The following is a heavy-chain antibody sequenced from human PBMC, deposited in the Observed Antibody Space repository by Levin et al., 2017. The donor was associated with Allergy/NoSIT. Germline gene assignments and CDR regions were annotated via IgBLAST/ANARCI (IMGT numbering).Heavy chain of an antibody. CDR1: GFTFSSHW. CDR3: AREMYSLTSDAFDF. J-gene: IGHJ3*01. CDR2: IKSDGSRR. Sequence: GGSLRLSCAAAGFTFSSHWMNWVRQAPGKGLVWVSRIKSDGSRRSYADSVKGRFTISRDNAKNTLYLQMSSLRAEDTAVYYCAREMYSLTSDAFDFWGQGTMVTVSS. V-gene: IGHV3-74*01. D-gene: IGHD4-11*01.